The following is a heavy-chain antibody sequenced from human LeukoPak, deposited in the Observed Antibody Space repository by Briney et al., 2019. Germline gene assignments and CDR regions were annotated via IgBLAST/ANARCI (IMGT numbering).Heavy chain of an antibody. V-gene: IGHV1-2*02. CDR1: GYTFTGYN. CDR2: INPNSGGT. Sequence: ASVKLSCKASGYTFTGYNMHWVRQAPGQGLEWMGWINPNSGGTNYAQKFQGRATMTRDTSISTAYMELSRLRSDDTAVYYCARGRVRDYYYYSYYMDFWGKGTTVTVSS. J-gene: IGHJ6*03. D-gene: IGHD1-1*01. CDR3: ARGRVRDYYYYSYYMDF.